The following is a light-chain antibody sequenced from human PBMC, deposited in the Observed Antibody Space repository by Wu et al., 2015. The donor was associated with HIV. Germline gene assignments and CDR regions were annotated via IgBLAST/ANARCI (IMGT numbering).Light chain of an antibody. Sequence: VXPREERPRPRRAQSEYYATNLSLVTSRNLGQAPRLLMYGASTRATGIPARFSGSGSGTEFTLTISGLQSEDFAVYYCQQYNNLVTFGGGTKVEIK. CDR2: GAS. CDR3: QQYNNLVT. V-gene: IGKV3-15*01. CDR1: EYYATN. J-gene: IGKJ4*01.